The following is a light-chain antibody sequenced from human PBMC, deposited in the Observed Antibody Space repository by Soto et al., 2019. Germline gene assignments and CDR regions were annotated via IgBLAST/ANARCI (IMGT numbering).Light chain of an antibody. CDR2: AAS. Sequence: DIQMTQSPSSLSASIGDSVTITCRASQTIIGYLNWYQQKPGKAPRLLINAASNLQSGVPSSFRGSGSETDFTLTITSLQPEDFATYYCQRSYTSPRTFGQGTKVEIQ. V-gene: IGKV1-39*01. CDR1: QTIIGY. CDR3: QRSYTSPRT. J-gene: IGKJ1*01.